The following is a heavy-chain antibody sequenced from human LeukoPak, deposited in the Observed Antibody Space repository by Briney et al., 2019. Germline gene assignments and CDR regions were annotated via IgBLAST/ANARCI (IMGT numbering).Heavy chain of an antibody. J-gene: IGHJ6*03. CDR2: IRYDGSNK. Sequence: GGSLRLCCAASGFTFSSYGMHWVRQAPGEGVGWVAFIRYDGSNKYHADSVKGRFTISRDNSKNTLYLQMNSLRAEDTAVYYCAKEGLYYYYYMDVWGKGTTVTVSS. V-gene: IGHV3-30*02. CDR1: GFTFSSYG. CDR3: AKEGLYYYYYMDV.